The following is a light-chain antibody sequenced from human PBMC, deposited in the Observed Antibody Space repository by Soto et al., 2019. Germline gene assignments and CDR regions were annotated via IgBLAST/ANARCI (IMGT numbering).Light chain of an antibody. V-gene: IGKV3-20*01. CDR2: GAS. Sequence: EIVLTQSPGTLSLSPGERATLSYRASQSVSSSDLAWYQQKPGQAPRLLIYGASNRASGIPDRFSGSGSGTDFTLTISRLEPEDFAVYYCQQYGRTPWTFGQGTKVEIK. J-gene: IGKJ1*01. CDR3: QQYGRTPWT. CDR1: QSVSSSD.